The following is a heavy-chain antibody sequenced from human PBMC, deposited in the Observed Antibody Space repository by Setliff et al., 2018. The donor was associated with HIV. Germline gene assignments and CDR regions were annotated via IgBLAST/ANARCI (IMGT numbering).Heavy chain of an antibody. CDR3: VRGVTRDISGYYRDEYFQH. J-gene: IGHJ1*01. V-gene: IGHV1-18*01. Sequence: ASVKVSCKASGYTFTSYGISWMRQAPGQGPEWMGWINTYNGNTNYAQKVQGRVTMTTDTSTSTVYMEMRTLRSDDTAVYFCVRGVTRDISGYYRDEYFQHWGQGTPVTVSS. CDR2: INTYNGNT. CDR1: GYTFTSYG. D-gene: IGHD3-22*01.